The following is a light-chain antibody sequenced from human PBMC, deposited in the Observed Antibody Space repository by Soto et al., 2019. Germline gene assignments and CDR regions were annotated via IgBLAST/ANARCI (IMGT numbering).Light chain of an antibody. V-gene: IGKV1-33*01. CDR2: DAA. J-gene: IGKJ4*01. Sequence: DIQMTQSPSSLSASVGDRVTITCQASQDISNYVNWYQQKPGKAPKLLIYDAANLETGVPSRFSGSGSGTDFTFSISSLEPEDFAVYYCQQCNNWPPLTFGGGTKVEIK. CDR3: QQCNNWPPLT. CDR1: QDISNY.